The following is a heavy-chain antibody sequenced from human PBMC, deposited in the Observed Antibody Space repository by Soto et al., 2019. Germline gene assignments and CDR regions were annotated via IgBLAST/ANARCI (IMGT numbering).Heavy chain of an antibody. CDR1: GFTFSDHY. D-gene: IGHD6-13*01. CDR3: ARVGTVATGRDFDY. J-gene: IGHJ4*02. Sequence: EVQLVESGGGLVQPGGSLRLSCAASGFTFSDHYMDWVRQAPGKGLEWVGRSRDKAKSYTTEHAASVKGRFTISRDDSXNSLYLQMNSLKTEDTAVYYCARVGTVATGRDFDYWGQGTLVTVSS. V-gene: IGHV3-72*01. CDR2: SRDKAKSYTT.